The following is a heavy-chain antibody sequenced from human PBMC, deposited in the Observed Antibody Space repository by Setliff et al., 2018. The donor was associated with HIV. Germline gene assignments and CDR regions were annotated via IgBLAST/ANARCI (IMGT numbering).Heavy chain of an antibody. Sequence: GSLRLSCAASGFSVSNNDMSWVRQAPGKGLEWVSVIYSGGGTYYADSVKGRFTISRDTSKNTLYLQMNSLSPEDTAVYFCARVRLYNNALDYWGQGTLVTVSS. J-gene: IGHJ4*02. CDR3: ARVRLYNNALDY. V-gene: IGHV3-66*02. CDR1: GFSVSNND. CDR2: IYSGGGT. D-gene: IGHD3-10*01.